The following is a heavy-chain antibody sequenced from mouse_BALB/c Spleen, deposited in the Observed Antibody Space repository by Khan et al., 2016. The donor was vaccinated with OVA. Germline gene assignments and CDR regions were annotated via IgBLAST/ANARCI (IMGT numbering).Heavy chain of an antibody. CDR3: VRDGAKYRSDGWFAY. Sequence: QVQLKESGAELARPGASVKMSCKASGYTFTSYTIPWIKLRPGQGLEWIGYINPSNGYTNYHQKFKDKATLTADKSSTTAYMQLSSLTTDDSAVYNCVRDGAKYRSDGWFAYWGQGTLVTVSA. D-gene: IGHD2-10*02. J-gene: IGHJ3*01. CDR2: INPSNGYT. CDR1: GYTFTSYT. V-gene: IGHV1-4*01.